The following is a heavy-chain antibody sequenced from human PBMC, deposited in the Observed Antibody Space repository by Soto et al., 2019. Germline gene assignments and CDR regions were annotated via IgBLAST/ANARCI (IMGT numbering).Heavy chain of an antibody. Sequence: QVQLVQSGAEVKKPGASVKVSCKASGYTFTSYGISWVRQAPGQGLEWMGWISAYNGNTNYEPKLQGRVTMTTDTSTRTAYIELRSLRSDDTAVYYCARDASATHIVLVTATLERYFQHWCQCTLVKVSS. CDR1: GYTFTSYG. CDR3: ARDASATHIVLVTATLERYFQH. J-gene: IGHJ1*01. D-gene: IGHD2-21*02. CDR2: ISAYNGNT. V-gene: IGHV1-18*04.